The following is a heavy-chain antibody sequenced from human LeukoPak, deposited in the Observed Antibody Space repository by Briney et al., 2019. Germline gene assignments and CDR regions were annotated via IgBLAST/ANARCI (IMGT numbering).Heavy chain of an antibody. V-gene: IGHV3-23*01. CDR2: ISGSGNST. CDR1: GFTFSSYG. J-gene: IGHJ5*02. CDR3: AKGYYASGSYGWFDT. D-gene: IGHD3-10*01. Sequence: GGSLRLSCAASGFTFSSYGMSWVRQPPGKRLEWVSTISGSGNSTYYADSVKGRFSISRDISKNTLYLQMNSLRAEDTAVYYCAKGYYASGSYGWFDTWGQGTLVTVSS.